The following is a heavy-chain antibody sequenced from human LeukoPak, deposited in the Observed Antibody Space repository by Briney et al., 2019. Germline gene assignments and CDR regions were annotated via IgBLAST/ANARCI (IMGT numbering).Heavy chain of an antibody. CDR3: ARHSGGYSYGYGYYFDY. CDR2: IYTSGST. D-gene: IGHD5-18*01. V-gene: IGHV4-4*07. J-gene: IGHJ4*02. CDR1: GGSISSYY. Sequence: SETLSLTCTVSGGSISSYYWSWIRQPAGKGLEWIGRIYTSGSTNYNPSLKSRVTISVDTSKNQFSLKLSSVTAADTAVYYCARHSGGYSYGYGYYFDYWGQGTLVTVSS.